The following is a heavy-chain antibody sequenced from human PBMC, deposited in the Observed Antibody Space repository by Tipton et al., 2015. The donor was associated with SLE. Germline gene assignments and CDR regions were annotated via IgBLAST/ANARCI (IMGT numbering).Heavy chain of an antibody. Sequence: GSLRLSCATSGFSVSTNHMSWVRQAPGKGLEWVSTIYSGGPTFYADSMKGRFTISRDNAKNTVYLQMNSLRAEDTAVYYCVREGDTAFDYWGQGTLVTVSS. CDR2: IYSGGPT. CDR3: VREGDTAFDY. J-gene: IGHJ4*02. CDR1: GFSVSTNH. V-gene: IGHV3-53*01. D-gene: IGHD5-18*01.